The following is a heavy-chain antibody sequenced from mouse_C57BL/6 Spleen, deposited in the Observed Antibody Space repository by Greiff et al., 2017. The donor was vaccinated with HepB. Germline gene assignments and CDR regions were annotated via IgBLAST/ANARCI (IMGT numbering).Heavy chain of an antibody. Sequence: VQLQQPGAELVKPGASVKLSCKASGYTFTSYWMQWVKQRPGQGLEWIGEIDHSDSYTNYNQKFKGKATLTVDTSSSTAYMQLSSLTSEDSAVYYCAATMVTTGDYFDYWGQGTTLTVSS. D-gene: IGHD2-2*01. CDR2: IDHSDSYT. CDR3: AATMVTTGDYFDY. CDR1: GYTFTSYW. V-gene: IGHV1-50*01. J-gene: IGHJ2*01.